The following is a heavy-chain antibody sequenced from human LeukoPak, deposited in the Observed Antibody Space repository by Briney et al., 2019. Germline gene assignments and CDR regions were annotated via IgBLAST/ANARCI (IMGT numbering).Heavy chain of an antibody. J-gene: IGHJ4*02. Sequence: GGSLRLSCAASEFTFSSYAMGWVRQAPGKGLEWISYISRSGNTIYYADSVKGRFTISRDNAKNSLYLQMNSLRAEDTAVYYCARENKVGYSYAGDCWGQGTLVTVSS. CDR3: ARENKVGYSYAGDC. D-gene: IGHD5-18*01. V-gene: IGHV3-48*04. CDR2: ISRSGNTI. CDR1: EFTFSSYA.